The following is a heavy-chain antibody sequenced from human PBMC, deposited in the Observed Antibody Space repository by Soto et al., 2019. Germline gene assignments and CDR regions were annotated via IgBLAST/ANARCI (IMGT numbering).Heavy chain of an antibody. CDR1: GYTFTGYY. CDR3: ARETRRYSSGRPWWVYFDY. J-gene: IGHJ4*02. CDR2: INPNSGGT. D-gene: IGHD6-19*01. Sequence: ASVKVSCKASGYTFTGYYMHWVRQAPGQGLEWMGWINPNSGGTNYAQKFQGRVTMTRDTSISTAYMELSRLRSDDTAVYYCARETRRYSSGRPWWVYFDYWGQGTLVTVSS. V-gene: IGHV1-2*02.